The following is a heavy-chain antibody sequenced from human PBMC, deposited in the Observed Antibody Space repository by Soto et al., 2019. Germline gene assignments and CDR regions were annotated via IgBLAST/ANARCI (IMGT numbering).Heavy chain of an antibody. J-gene: IGHJ5*02. Sequence: SETLSLTCAVYGGSFSGYYWSWIRQPPGKGLEWIGDINHSGSTHYNPSLKSRVTISVDTSKNQFSLKLSSVTAADTAVYYCAREGIVVVPVAMSFGGWLDPWGQETWVTVS. D-gene: IGHD2-2*01. V-gene: IGHV4-34*01. CDR2: INHSGST. CDR1: GGSFSGYY. CDR3: AREGIVVVPVAMSFGGWLDP.